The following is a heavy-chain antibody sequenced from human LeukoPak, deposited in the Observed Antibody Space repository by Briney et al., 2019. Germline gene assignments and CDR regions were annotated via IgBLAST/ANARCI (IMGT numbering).Heavy chain of an antibody. CDR1: GGSFSGYY. J-gene: IGHJ4*02. CDR3: AREPGYSKAFDY. V-gene: IGHV4-34*01. D-gene: IGHD2-15*01. CDR2: INHSGST. Sequence: PSETLSLTCAVYGGSFSGYYWSWIRQPPGKGLEWIGEINHSGSTYYNPSLKSRVTISVDTSKNQFSLKLSSVTAADTAVYYCAREPGYSKAFDYWGQGTLVTVSS.